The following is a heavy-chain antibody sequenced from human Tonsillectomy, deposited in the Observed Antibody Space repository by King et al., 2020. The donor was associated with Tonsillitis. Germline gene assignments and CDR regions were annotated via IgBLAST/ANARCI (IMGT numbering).Heavy chain of an antibody. CDR3: ARDDYDSSGYWFDY. J-gene: IGHJ4*02. CDR2: LIPLFGTA. V-gene: IGHV1-69*01. Sequence: YAISWVRQAPGQGLEWMGLLIPLFGTANYAQKFQGIITIIADESTRTAYMELSSLSSEDTAVYYCARDDYDSSGYWFDYWGLGILV. D-gene: IGHD3-22*01. CDR1: YA.